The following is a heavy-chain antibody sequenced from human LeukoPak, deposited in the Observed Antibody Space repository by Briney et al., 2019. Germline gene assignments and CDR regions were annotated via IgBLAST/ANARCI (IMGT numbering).Heavy chain of an antibody. V-gene: IGHV4-30-4*01. D-gene: IGHD3-22*01. CDR2: LYYSGST. CDR3: ARDQNKYDSSGYYYYQYGMDV. Sequence: SQTLSLTCTVSGGSIGSGDYYWTWIRQPPGKGLEWSGYLYYSGSTHYNPSLKSRVSISVDTAKNQFSLNLSSVTAADTAVYYCARDQNKYDSSGYYYYQYGMDVWGQGTTVTVSS. CDR1: GGSIGSGDYY. J-gene: IGHJ6*02.